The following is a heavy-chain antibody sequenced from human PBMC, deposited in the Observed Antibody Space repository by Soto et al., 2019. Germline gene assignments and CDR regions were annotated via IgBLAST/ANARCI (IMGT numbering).Heavy chain of an antibody. CDR2: ISAYNGNT. CDR1: GYTFTSYG. J-gene: IGHJ6*02. D-gene: IGHD3-22*01. V-gene: IGHV1-18*01. CDR3: AREIERYYYGMDV. Sequence: ASVKVSCKASGYTFTSYGISWVRQAPGQGLEWMGWISAYNGNTNYAQKLQGRVTMTTDTSTSTAYMEPRSLRSDDTAVYYCAREIERYYYGMDVWGQGTTVTVSS.